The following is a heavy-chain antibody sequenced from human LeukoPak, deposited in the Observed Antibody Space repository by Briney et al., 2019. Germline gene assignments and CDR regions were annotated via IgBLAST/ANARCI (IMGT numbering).Heavy chain of an antibody. CDR2: INTSTGNP. CDR3: VPSNTYYFDS. Sequence: ASVKVSCKASGYTFTGYYIHWVRQAPGQGLEWMGWINTSTGNPTYDQGFTGRFVFSFDTSVRTAYLHISNLEAEDTAVYYCVPSNTYYFDSWGQGTLVTVSS. V-gene: IGHV7-4-1*02. J-gene: IGHJ4*02. D-gene: IGHD3-3*02. CDR1: GYTFTGYY.